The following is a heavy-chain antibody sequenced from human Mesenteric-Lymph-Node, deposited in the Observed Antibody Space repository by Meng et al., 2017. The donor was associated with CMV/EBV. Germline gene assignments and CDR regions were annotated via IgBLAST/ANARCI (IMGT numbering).Heavy chain of an antibody. V-gene: IGHV1-69*04. D-gene: IGHD2-8*02. CDR1: GGTFSNYG. CDR3: ARSTGAVMDV. J-gene: IGHJ6*02. CDR2: LIPILGIA. Sequence: VSCKASGGTFSNYGVNWVRQAPGQGLEWMGNLIPILGIANDAQKFQGRVTITADKSTNTAYMELSSLRSEDTAVYYCARSTGAVMDVWGQGTMVTVSS.